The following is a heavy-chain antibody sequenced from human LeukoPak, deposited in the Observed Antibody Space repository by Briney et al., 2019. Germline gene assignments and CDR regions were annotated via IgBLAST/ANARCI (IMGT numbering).Heavy chain of an antibody. Sequence: PGGSLRLSCAASGFSVSSNYMSWVRQAPGKGLEWVSAISGNGGDTHYADSVKGRFTISKDPSRNTLYLQMNSLRADDTAIYYCAKDLYSRTAVIDYYYGMDVWGQGTTVTVSS. J-gene: IGHJ6*02. CDR1: GFSVSSNY. V-gene: IGHV3-23*01. CDR2: ISGNGGDT. CDR3: AKDLYSRTAVIDYYYGMDV. D-gene: IGHD4-17*01.